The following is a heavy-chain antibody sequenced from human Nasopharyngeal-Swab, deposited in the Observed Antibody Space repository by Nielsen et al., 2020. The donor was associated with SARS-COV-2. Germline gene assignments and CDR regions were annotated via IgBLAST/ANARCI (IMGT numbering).Heavy chain of an antibody. V-gene: IGHV1-2*06. D-gene: IGHD2-15*01. Sequence: ASVKVSCKASGYTFTSYDISWVRQAPGQGLEWMGRINPNSGGTNYAQKFQGRVTMTRDTSISTAYMELSRLRSDDTAVYYCARDRLNEGIDYYYYYGMDVWGQGTTVTVSS. CDR1: GYTFTSYD. CDR2: INPNSGGT. CDR3: ARDRLNEGIDYYYYYGMDV. J-gene: IGHJ6*02.